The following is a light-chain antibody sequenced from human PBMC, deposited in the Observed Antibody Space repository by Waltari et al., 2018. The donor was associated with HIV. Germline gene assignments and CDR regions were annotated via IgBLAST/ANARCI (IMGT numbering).Light chain of an antibody. Sequence: SYVLTQSPSVSVALGQTASIACGGNNIGSKSVHWYQQKPGQAPALVIYDDRDRPSGIPERFSGSNSGHTATLSIGRVEAGDGADYYCQVWESSSDHVVIGGGTKLTV. J-gene: IGLJ2*01. CDR2: DDR. V-gene: IGLV3-21*02. CDR1: NIGSKS. CDR3: QVWESSSDHVV.